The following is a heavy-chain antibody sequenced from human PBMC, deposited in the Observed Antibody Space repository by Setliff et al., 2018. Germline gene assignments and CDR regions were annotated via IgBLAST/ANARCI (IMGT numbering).Heavy chain of an antibody. CDR2: IYTSGST. V-gene: IGHV4-4*07. J-gene: IGHJ5*02. D-gene: IGHD2-2*01. Sequence: SETLSLTCTVSGYSISSGYIWSWIRQPAGKGLEWIGRIYTSGSTNYNPSLKSRVTMSVDTSKNQFSLKLSSVTAADTAVYYCARDGFQLPTQSNWFDPWGQGTLVTVSS. CDR3: ARDGFQLPTQSNWFDP. CDR1: GYSISSGY.